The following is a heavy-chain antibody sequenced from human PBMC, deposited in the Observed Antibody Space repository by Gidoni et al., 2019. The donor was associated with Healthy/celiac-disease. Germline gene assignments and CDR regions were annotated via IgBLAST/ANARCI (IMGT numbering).Heavy chain of an antibody. V-gene: IGHV3-23*01. CDR1: GCTFSSYA. CDR2: ISGSGGST. Sequence: EVQLLESGGGLVQPGGSLRLSCAASGCTFSSYAMSWVRQAPGKGLEWVSAISGSGGSTYYADAVKGRFTISRDNSKNTLYLQMNSLRAEDTAVYYCAKDFRADRAFDIWGQGTMVTVSS. CDR3: AKDFRADRAFDI. J-gene: IGHJ3*02.